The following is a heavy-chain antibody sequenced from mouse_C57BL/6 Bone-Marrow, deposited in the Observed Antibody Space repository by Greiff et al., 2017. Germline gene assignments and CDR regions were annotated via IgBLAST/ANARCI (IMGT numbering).Heavy chain of an antibody. V-gene: IGHV1-76*01. J-gene: IGHJ3*01. CDR2: IYPGSGNT. CDR3: ARSRYDYDPSWFAY. Sequence: VQLKQSGAELVRPGASVKLSCKASGYTFTDYYINWVKQRPGQGLEWIARIYPGSGNTYYNEKFKGKATLTAEKSSSTAYMQLSSLTSEDSAVYFCARSRYDYDPSWFAYWGQGTLVTVSA. D-gene: IGHD2-4*01. CDR1: GYTFTDYY.